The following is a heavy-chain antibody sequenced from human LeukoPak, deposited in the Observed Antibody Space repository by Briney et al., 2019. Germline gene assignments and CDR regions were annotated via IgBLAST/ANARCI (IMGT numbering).Heavy chain of an antibody. D-gene: IGHD4-17*01. V-gene: IGHV1-69*13. J-gene: IGHJ4*02. CDR2: IIPIFGTA. CDR3: AGEADYGDLPVDY. Sequence: SVKVSCKASGGTFSSYAISWVRQAPGQGLEWMGGIIPIFGTANYAQKFQGRVTITADESTSTAYMELSSLRSEDTAVYYCAGEADYGDLPVDYWGQGTLVTVSS. CDR1: GGTFSSYA.